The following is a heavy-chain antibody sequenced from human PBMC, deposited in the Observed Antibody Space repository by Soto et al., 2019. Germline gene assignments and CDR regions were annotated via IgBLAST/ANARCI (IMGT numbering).Heavy chain of an antibody. CDR2: ISYDGSNK. CDR3: ARATDIAAAGYYYYYGMDV. Sequence: GGSLILSCAASGFTFSSYAMHWVRQAPGKGLEWVAVISYDGSNKYYADSVKGRFTISRDNSKNTLYLQMNSLRAEDTAVYYCARATDIAAAGYYYYYGMDVWGQGTTVTVSS. CDR1: GFTFSSYA. D-gene: IGHD6-13*01. J-gene: IGHJ6*02. V-gene: IGHV3-30-3*01.